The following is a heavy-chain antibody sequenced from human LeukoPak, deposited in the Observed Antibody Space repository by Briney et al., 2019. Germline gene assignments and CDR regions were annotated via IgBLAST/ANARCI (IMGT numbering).Heavy chain of an antibody. V-gene: IGHV3-15*07. D-gene: IGHD3-10*01. Sequence: GGSLRLSCAASGFTFSNAWMNWVRQAPGKGLEWVGRIKSKTDGGTTDYAAPVKGRFTISRDDSKNTLYLQMNSLKTEDTAVYYCTTDSYGSGSYDYYYYGMDVWGQGTMVTVSS. CDR1: GFTFSNAW. CDR2: IKSKTDGGTT. J-gene: IGHJ6*02. CDR3: TTDSYGSGSYDYYYYGMDV.